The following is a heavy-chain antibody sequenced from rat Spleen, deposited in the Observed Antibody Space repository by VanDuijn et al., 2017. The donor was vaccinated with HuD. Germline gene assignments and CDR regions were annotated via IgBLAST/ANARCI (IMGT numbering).Heavy chain of an antibody. V-gene: IGHV5-25*01. CDR1: GFTFSSFP. CDR2: ISSGGGGT. CDR3: VRQWDY. J-gene: IGHJ2*01. Sequence: EVQLVESGGGLVQPGRSLKLSCAASGFTFSSFPMAWVRQAPEKGLEWVASISSGGGGTYYADSVKGRFIISRDNAKSTLYLQMDSLRSEDTATYYCVRQWDYWGQGVMVTVSS.